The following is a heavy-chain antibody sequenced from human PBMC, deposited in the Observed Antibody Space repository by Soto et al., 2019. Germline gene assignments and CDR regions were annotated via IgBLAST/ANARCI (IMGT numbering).Heavy chain of an antibody. D-gene: IGHD3-9*01. V-gene: IGHV4-39*01. CDR2: IYYSGST. CDR3: ASRYYDILTDYGMDV. CDR1: GGSISSSSYY. J-gene: IGHJ6*02. Sequence: SETLSLTCTVSGGSISSSSYYWGWIRQPPGKGLEWIGSIYYSGSTYYNPSLKSRVTISVDTSKNQFSLKLSSVTAADTAVYYCASRYYDILTDYGMDVWGQGTTVTVSS.